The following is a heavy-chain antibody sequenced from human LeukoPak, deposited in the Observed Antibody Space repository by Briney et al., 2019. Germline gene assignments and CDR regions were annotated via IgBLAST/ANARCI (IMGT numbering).Heavy chain of an antibody. CDR1: GGSVSSGSYY. CDR2: IYYSGST. CDR3: ARSYVDIVATIGLDY. Sequence: SETLSLTCTVSGGSVSSGSYYWSWIRQPPGKGLEWIGYIYYSGSTHYNPSLKSRVTISVDTSKNQFSLKLSSVTAADTAVYYCARSYVDIVATIGLDYWGQGTLVTVSS. V-gene: IGHV4-30-4*01. D-gene: IGHD5-12*01. J-gene: IGHJ4*02.